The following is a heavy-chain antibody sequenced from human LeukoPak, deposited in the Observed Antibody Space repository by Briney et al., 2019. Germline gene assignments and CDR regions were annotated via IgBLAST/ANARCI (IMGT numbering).Heavy chain of an antibody. CDR3: ARDRYPTGFFDY. CDR2: ISGSGGST. Sequence: LPGGSLRLSCAASGFTFDDYGLSWVRQAPGKGLEWVSAISGSGGSTYYADSVKGRFTISRDNSKNTLYLQMNSLRAEDTAVYYCARDRYPTGFFDYWGQGTLVTVSS. D-gene: IGHD1-1*01. J-gene: IGHJ4*02. CDR1: GFTFDDYG. V-gene: IGHV3-23*01.